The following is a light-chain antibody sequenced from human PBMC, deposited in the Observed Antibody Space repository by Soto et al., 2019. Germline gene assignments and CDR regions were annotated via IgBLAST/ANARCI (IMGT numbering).Light chain of an antibody. CDR2: DAS. Sequence: ENVLTPSPGTLSLSPVERAALSCRASQSVSSSYLAWYQQKPGQAPRLLIYDASNRATGIPARFSGSGSGTDFTLTISSLEPEDFAVYYCQQRSNWPPITFGQGTRLEIK. J-gene: IGKJ5*01. CDR3: QQRSNWPPIT. CDR1: QSVSSSY. V-gene: IGKV3D-20*02.